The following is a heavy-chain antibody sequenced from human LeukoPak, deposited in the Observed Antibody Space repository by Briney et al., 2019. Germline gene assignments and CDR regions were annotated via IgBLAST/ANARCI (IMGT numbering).Heavy chain of an antibody. D-gene: IGHD3-10*01. J-gene: IGHJ4*02. CDR1: GGSISSSSYY. CDR3: ARSITMVRGVIKGFDY. CDR2: IYYSGST. V-gene: IGHV4-39*01. Sequence: SETLSLTCTVSGGSISSSSYYWGWIRQPPGKGLEWIGSIYYSGSTYYNPSLTSGVSISVDTSKHQSSLKLSSVTAADTAVYYCARSITMVRGVIKGFDYWGQGTLVTVSS.